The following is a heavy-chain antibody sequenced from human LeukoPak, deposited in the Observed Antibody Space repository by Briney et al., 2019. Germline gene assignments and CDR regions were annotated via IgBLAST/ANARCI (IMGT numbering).Heavy chain of an antibody. CDR2: ISSSSSYI. D-gene: IGHD1-20*01. Sequence: GGSLRLSCAASGFTFSSYSMNWVRQAPGKGLEWVSSISSSSSYIYYADSVKGRFTISRDNAKNSLYLQMNSLRAEDTAVYYCAREYNWNDEDNTFDIWGQGTMVTVSS. CDR1: GFTFSSYS. V-gene: IGHV3-21*01. J-gene: IGHJ3*02. CDR3: AREYNWNDEDNTFDI.